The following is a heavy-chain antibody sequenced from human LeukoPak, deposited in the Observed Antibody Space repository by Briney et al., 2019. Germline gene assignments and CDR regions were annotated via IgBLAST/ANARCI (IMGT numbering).Heavy chain of an antibody. CDR2: INPNSGDT. J-gene: IGHJ4*02. V-gene: IGHV1-2*06. CDR1: GYTFTGYH. CDR3: ARDYCSSTSCLFDY. Sequence: GVSVKVSCKASGYTFTGYHMHWVRQAPGQGLEWMGRINPNSGDTNYAQKFRGRVTMTRDTSISTAYMELSRLRSDDTAVFYCARDYCSSTSCLFDYWGQGTLVTVSS. D-gene: IGHD2-2*01.